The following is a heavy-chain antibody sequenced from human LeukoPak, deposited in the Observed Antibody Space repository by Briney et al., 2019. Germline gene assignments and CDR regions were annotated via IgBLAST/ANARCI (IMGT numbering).Heavy chain of an antibody. D-gene: IGHD3-3*01. V-gene: IGHV4-59*11. CDR2: IYYSGST. CDR1: GGSISSHY. Sequence: PSETLSLTCTVSGGSISSHYWSWVRQPPGKGLEWIGYIYYSGSTNYNPSLKSRVTISVDTSKNQFSLKLSSVTAADTAVYYCAREYYDFRSGPVYPYYYYYYMDVWGKGTTVTVSS. J-gene: IGHJ6*03. CDR3: AREYYDFRSGPVYPYYYYYYMDV.